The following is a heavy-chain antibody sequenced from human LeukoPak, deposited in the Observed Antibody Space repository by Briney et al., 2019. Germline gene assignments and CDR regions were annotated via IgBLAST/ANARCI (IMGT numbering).Heavy chain of an antibody. CDR3: ASQGLENFDY. J-gene: IGHJ4*02. V-gene: IGHV4-39*01. CDR2: IYYSGST. Sequence: SETLSLTCAVSGGSICSSSYYWGWIRHPPGNGLEWNGGIYYSGSTYYNPSLKSRVTLSVHTTKNQFSMKPSSVTAADTAVYYCASQGLENFDYWGQGTLVTVSS. D-gene: IGHD3/OR15-3a*01. CDR1: GGSICSSSYY.